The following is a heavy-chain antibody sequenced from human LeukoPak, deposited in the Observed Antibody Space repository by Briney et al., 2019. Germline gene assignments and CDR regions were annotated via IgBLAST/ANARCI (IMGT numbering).Heavy chain of an antibody. CDR2: FGPA. D-gene: IGHD3-16*02. V-gene: IGHV1-69*05. Sequence: FGPANYAQKFQGRVTITTDESTSTAYMELSSLRSEDTAVYYCARDRVITFGGVIVSPFDYWGQGTLVTVSS. J-gene: IGHJ4*02. CDR3: ARDRVITFGGVIVSPFDY.